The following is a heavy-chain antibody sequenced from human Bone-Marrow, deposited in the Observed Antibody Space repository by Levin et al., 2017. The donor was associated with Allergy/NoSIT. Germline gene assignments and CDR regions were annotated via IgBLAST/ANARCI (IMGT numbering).Heavy chain of an antibody. V-gene: IGHV3-66*02. D-gene: IGHD3-9*01. CDR2: IYSGGAT. Sequence: ETLSLTCAVSGFTVSNNYMSWVRQAPGKGLEGVSVIYSGGATNYVDSVKGRFTVSRDNSKNTLYLQMNSLRAEDTAVYYCAGSPATGYWGQGTLVTVSS. J-gene: IGHJ4*02. CDR3: AGSPATGY. CDR1: GFTVSNNY.